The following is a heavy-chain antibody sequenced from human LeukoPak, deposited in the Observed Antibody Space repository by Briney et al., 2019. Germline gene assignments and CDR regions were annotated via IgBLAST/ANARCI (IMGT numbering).Heavy chain of an antibody. D-gene: IGHD2-15*01. CDR2: IRYDGSNK. CDR3: AREYCSGGSCYYGTFDY. Sequence: GGSLRLSCAASGFTFSSYGMHWVRQAPGKGLEWVAFIRYDGSNKYYADSVKGRFTISRDNSKNTLYLQMNSLRAEDTAVYYCAREYCSGGSCYYGTFDYWGQGTLVTVSS. V-gene: IGHV3-30*02. J-gene: IGHJ4*02. CDR1: GFTFSSYG.